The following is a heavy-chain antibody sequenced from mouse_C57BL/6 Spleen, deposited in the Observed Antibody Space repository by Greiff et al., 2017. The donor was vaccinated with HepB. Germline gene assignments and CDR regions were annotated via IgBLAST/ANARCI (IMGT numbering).Heavy chain of an antibody. CDR3: ADGKVPWFAY. CDR2: ISSGSSTI. V-gene: IGHV5-17*01. CDR1: GFTFSDYG. Sequence: EVNVVESGGGLVKPGGSLKLSCAASGFTFSDYGMHWVRQAPEKGLEWVAYISSGSSTIYYADTVKGRFTISRDNAKNTLFLQMTSLRSEDTAMYYCADGKVPWFAYWGQGTPVTVSA. J-gene: IGHJ3*01. D-gene: IGHD2-1*01.